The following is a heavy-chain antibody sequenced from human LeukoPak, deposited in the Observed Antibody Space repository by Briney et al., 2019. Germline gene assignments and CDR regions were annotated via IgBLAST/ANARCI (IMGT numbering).Heavy chain of an antibody. CDR2: ISGSGGST. Sequence: GGSLRLSCAASGFTFSSYAMSWVRQAPGKGLEWVSAISGSGGSTYYADSVKGRFTISRDNSKNTLYLQMNSLRAEDTAVYYCAKVDYGDPRAYYYYGMDVWGQGTLVTVSS. J-gene: IGHJ6*02. V-gene: IGHV3-23*01. CDR3: AKVDYGDPRAYYYYGMDV. D-gene: IGHD4-17*01. CDR1: GFTFSSYA.